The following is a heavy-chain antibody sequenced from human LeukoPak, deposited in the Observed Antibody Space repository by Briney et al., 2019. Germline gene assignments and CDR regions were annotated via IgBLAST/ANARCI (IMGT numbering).Heavy chain of an antibody. CDR1: GGSISSYY. V-gene: IGHV4-4*07. D-gene: IGHD3-16*01. J-gene: IGHJ4*02. Sequence: PSETLSLTCSVSGGSISSYYWNWIRQSAGKGLEWIGHIHSVGTSNYNPSLKSRVTMSLDTSKSQFSLKLSSVTAADTAVYYCARRLGVGPLDYWGQGTLVTVSS. CDR2: IHSVGTS. CDR3: ARRLGVGPLDY.